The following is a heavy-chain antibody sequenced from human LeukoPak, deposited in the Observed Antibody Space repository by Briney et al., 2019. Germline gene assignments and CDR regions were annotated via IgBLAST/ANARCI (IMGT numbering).Heavy chain of an antibody. CDR2: IHPNNGGT. CDR1: GYTFTFYY. D-gene: IGHD1-26*01. Sequence: GASVTVSCTASGYTFTFYYIHWLRQAPGQGLEWMGWIHPNNGGTSYAQKFQGRVTMTRDTSISTAYMELTTLTSDDTAVYCCARGIAGSFYYWGQGTEVTVSS. J-gene: IGHJ4*02. V-gene: IGHV1-2*02. CDR3: ARGIAGSFYY.